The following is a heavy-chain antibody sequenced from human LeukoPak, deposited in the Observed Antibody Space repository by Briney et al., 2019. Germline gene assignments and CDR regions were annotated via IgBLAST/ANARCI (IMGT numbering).Heavy chain of an antibody. CDR1: GGSISSGSYY. J-gene: IGHJ6*03. CDR2: IYTSGST. Sequence: PSKTLSLTCTVSGGSISSGSYYWSWIRQPAGKGLEWIGRIYTSGSTNYNPSLKSRVTISVDTSKNQFSLKLSSVTAADTAVYYCAREVPPDYYYMDVWGKGTTVTVSS. V-gene: IGHV4-61*02. CDR3: AREVPPDYYYMDV.